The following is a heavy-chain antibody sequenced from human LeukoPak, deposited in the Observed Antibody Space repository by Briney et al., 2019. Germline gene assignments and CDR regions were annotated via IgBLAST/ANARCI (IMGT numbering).Heavy chain of an antibody. J-gene: IGHJ4*02. V-gene: IGHV3-7*01. CDR2: IKQDGSDK. Sequence: GGSLRLSCAASGFTFSNYWMSWVRQAPGKGLEWVANIKQDGSDKYYVDSLKGRFTISRDNAKNSLYLEMNSLRAEDTAVYYCARSGSSSSYLGQGTLVTVSS. D-gene: IGHD6-6*01. CDR1: GFTFSNYW. CDR3: ARSGSSSSY.